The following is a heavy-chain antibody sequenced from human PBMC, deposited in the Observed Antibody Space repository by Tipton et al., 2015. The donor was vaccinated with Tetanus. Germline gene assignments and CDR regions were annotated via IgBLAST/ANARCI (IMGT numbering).Heavy chain of an antibody. CDR1: GGSFSGYY. V-gene: IGHV4-34*01. Sequence: TLSLTCAVYGGSFSGYYWSWIRQPPGKGLEWIGEINHSGSTNYNPSLKSRVTISVDTSKNRFSLKLSSVTAADTAVYYCARGPPIHPFVYWGLGTLVTVSS. D-gene: IGHD2-21*01. CDR2: INHSGST. J-gene: IGHJ4*02. CDR3: ARGPPIHPFVY.